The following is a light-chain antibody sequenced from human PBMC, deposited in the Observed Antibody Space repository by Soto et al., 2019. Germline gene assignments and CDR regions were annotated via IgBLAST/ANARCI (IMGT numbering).Light chain of an antibody. J-gene: IGLJ3*02. Sequence: QSVLTQPPSASGTPGQRVTISCSGSSSNIGKNIVNWYQQLQGAAPKLLIHNDNLRPSGVRYRFSGSKSGTSASLAISGLQSEDEDDYYCESWDGTLNGPLFGGGTKLTVL. V-gene: IGLV1-44*01. CDR2: NDN. CDR3: ESWDGTLNGPL. CDR1: SSNIGKNI.